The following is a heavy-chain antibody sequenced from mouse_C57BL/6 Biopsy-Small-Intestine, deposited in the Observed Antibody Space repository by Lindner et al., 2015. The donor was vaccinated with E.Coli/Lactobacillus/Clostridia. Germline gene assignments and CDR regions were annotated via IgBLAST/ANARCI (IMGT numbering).Heavy chain of an antibody. D-gene: IGHD1-1*01. CDR1: GYTFTEYT. CDR2: FYPGSGSI. V-gene: IGHV1-62-2*01. CDR3: ARHERDGSRYHWYFDV. J-gene: IGHJ1*03. Sequence: VQLQESGAELVKPGASAKLSCKASGYTFTEYTIHWVKQRSGQGLEWIGWFYPGSGSIKYNEKFKDKATLTADKSSTTVYMELSRLTSEDSAVYFCARHERDGSRYHWYFDVWGTGTTVTVSS.